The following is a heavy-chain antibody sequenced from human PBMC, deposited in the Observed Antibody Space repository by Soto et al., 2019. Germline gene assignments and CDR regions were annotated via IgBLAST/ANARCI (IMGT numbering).Heavy chain of an antibody. CDR2: IYPSDSDT. J-gene: IGHJ4*02. D-gene: IGHD3-3*01. Sequence: GESLKISCKGSGYNFAGYWIAWVRQMPEKGLELMGIIYPSDSDTRYRPSFQGQVTISADKSISSAYLQWSSLRASDTAMYYCARGGVSTRTFGYWGQGTPVTVSS. CDR1: GYNFAGYW. CDR3: ARGGVSTRTFGY. V-gene: IGHV5-51*01.